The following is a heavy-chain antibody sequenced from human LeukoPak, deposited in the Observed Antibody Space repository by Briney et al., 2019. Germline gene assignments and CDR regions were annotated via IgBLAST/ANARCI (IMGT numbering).Heavy chain of an antibody. Sequence: SETLSLTCTVSGGPISSYYWSWIRQPPGKGLEWIGYIYYSGSTNYNPSLKSRVTISVDTPKNQFSLKLSSVTAADTAVYYCARRAHYYDSSGYSKRYFDIWGQGTMVTVSS. CDR1: GGPISSYY. V-gene: IGHV4-59*08. CDR3: ARRAHYYDSSGYSKRYFDI. CDR2: IYYSGST. J-gene: IGHJ3*02. D-gene: IGHD3-22*01.